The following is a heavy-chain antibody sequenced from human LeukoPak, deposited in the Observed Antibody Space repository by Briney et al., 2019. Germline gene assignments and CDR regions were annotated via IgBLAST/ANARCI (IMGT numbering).Heavy chain of an antibody. Sequence: ASVKVSCKASGGTFSSYAISWVRQAPGQGLEWMGGIIPIFGTANYAQKFQGRVTITTDESTSTAYMELSSLRSEDTAVYYCARESHSSGWYDPWFDPWGQGTLSPSPQ. CDR2: IIPIFGTA. CDR1: GGTFSSYA. D-gene: IGHD6-19*01. J-gene: IGHJ5*02. CDR3: ARESHSSGWYDPWFDP. V-gene: IGHV1-69*05.